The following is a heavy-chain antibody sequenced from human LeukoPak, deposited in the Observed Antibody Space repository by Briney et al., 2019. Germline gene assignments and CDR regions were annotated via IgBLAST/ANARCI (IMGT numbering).Heavy chain of an antibody. D-gene: IGHD3-3*01. V-gene: IGHV3-48*04. CDR2: ISDTSSTI. CDR1: GFTFSTYS. Sequence: PGGSLRLSCTASGFTFSTYSMNWVRQAPGKGLEWVSYISDTSSTIYYADSVKGRFTISRDNAKNSLYLQMNSLRAEDTAVYYCAKPPLITIFGVEGWYFDYWGQGTLVTVSS. CDR3: AKPPLITIFGVEGWYFDY. J-gene: IGHJ4*02.